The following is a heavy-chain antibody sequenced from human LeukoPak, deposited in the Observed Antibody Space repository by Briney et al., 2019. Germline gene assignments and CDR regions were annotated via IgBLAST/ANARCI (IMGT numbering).Heavy chain of an antibody. D-gene: IGHD3-3*01. CDR3: ARAIFGVVNPWFDP. Sequence: SQTLSLTCAVSGGSISSGGYSWSWIRQPPGKVLEWIGYIYHSGSTYYNPSLKSRVTISVDRSKNQFSLKLSSVTAADTAVYYCARAIFGVVNPWFDPWGQGTLVTVSS. J-gene: IGHJ5*02. CDR1: GGSISSGGYS. V-gene: IGHV4-30-2*01. CDR2: IYHSGST.